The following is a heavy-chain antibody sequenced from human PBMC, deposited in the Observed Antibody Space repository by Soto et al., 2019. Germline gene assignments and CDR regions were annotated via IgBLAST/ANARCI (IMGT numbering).Heavy chain of an antibody. CDR1: GFTVSSNY. V-gene: IGHV3-53*01. D-gene: IGHD6-19*01. CDR2: IYSSGST. CDR3: AREGEQWLKAFDI. J-gene: IGHJ3*02. Sequence: GGSLRLSCAASGFTVSSNYMSWVRQAPGKGLEWVSDIYSSGSTYYADSVKGRFTIYRDNSKNTLYIQMNSLRAEDTALYYCAREGEQWLKAFDIWGQGTMVTVSS.